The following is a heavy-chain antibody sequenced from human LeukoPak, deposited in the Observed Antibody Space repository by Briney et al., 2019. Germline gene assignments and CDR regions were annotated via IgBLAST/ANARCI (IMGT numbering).Heavy chain of an antibody. CDR3: ARDSGLANQELLQDV. CDR2: INPNSGGT. V-gene: IGHV1-2*02. CDR1: GYTFTGYC. D-gene: IGHD2-15*01. J-gene: IGHJ6*02. Sequence: ASVKVSCKASGYTFTGYCMHWVRQAPGQGLEWMGWINPNSGGTNYAQKFQGRVTMTRDTSISTAYMELSRLRSDDTAVYYCARDSGLANQELLQDVWGQGTTVTVSS.